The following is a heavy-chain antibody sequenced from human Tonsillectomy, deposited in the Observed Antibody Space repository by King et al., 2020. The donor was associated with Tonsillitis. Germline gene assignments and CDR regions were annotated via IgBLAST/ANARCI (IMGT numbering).Heavy chain of an antibody. J-gene: IGHJ4*02. D-gene: IGHD4-17*01. CDR3: AKCERTVTTRKYYFDD. CDR1: GFTFSSYA. CDR2: ITGSGGST. V-gene: IGHV3-23*04. Sequence: VQLVESGGGLVQPGGSLRLSCVASGFTFSSYAMSWVRQAPGKGLEWVSTITGSGGSTYYADSVKGRFTISRDNSKNTLYLRMNSLRAEDTAVYYCAKCERTVTTRKYYFDDWGQGTLVTVSA.